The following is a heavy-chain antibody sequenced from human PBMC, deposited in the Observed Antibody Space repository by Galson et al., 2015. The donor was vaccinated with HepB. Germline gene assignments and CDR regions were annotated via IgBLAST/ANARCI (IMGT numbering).Heavy chain of an antibody. Sequence: SVKVSCKASGGTFSTYAVNWVRQAPGQGLERTGWINTGNDHTNYSQKFQGRVTITRDTSASTAYMNLSSLRSEDTAVYYCARDQADHGGYSPLGYWGQGTLVTVSS. CDR1: GGTFSTYA. CDR3: ARDQADHGGYSPLGY. V-gene: IGHV1-3*04. D-gene: IGHD4-23*01. J-gene: IGHJ4*02. CDR2: INTGNDHT.